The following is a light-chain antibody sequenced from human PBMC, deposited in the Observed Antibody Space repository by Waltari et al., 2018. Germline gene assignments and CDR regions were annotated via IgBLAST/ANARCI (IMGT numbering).Light chain of an antibody. J-gene: IGLJ2*01. V-gene: IGLV2-14*01. Sequence: QSALTQPASVSGSPGQAIIISCTGTGSAVGGYDEFSWYQQYPGKAPRLIIYDVYNRPSGVSNRFAGSKSDNTASLTISGLQAEDESVYYCSSYTSSGVVFGGGTKLTVL. CDR1: GSAVGGYDE. CDR2: DVY. CDR3: SSYTSSGVV.